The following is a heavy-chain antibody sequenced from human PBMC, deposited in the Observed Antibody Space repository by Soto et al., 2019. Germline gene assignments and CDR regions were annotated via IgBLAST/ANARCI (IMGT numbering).Heavy chain of an antibody. V-gene: IGHV4-30-4*01. CDR3: ARERIEYSSSLLGHGMDG. J-gene: IGHJ6*04. D-gene: IGHD6-6*01. CDR2: IYYSGRT. Sequence: QVQLQESGPGLVKPSQTLSLTCTVSGGSISSGDFYWSWIRQPPGKRLEWIGYIYYSGRTYYNPALTSRFTISVYTAKHQVALTVSSLTAADTAVDFCARERIEYSSSLLGHGMDGWGKGTTVTVSS. CDR1: GGSISSGDFY.